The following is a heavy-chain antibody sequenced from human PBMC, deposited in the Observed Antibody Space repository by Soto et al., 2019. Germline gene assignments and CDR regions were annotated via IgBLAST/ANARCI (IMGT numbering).Heavy chain of an antibody. CDR2: ISRDSSYI. CDR3: ARVYGDYYYYYGLDI. Sequence: EVQLVESGGGLVKPGGSMRLSCAASGFTFSSFSMSWVRQAPGKGLEWVSSISRDSSYIYYTDSLKGRVTISRDNAKNSLYLHMNSLSAEDTAVSYCARVYGDYYYYYGLDIWGQGTTVTVSS. CDR1: GFTFSSFS. V-gene: IGHV3-21*01. J-gene: IGHJ6*02. D-gene: IGHD4-17*01.